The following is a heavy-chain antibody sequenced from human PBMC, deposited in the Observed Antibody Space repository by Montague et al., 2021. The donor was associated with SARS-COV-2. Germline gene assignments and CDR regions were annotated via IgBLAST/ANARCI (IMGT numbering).Heavy chain of an antibody. CDR2: XSYSGST. CDR1: GFSLSTSGVG. J-gene: IGHJ3*02. CDR3: ARHITGSGNAFDI. V-gene: IGHV4-39*01. Sequence: LVKLTQTLTLTCTFSGFSLSTSGVGVGWIRQPPGKGLEWIGSXSYSGSTYYKSSLKSRVTMSVDTSKNQFSLRLSSVTAADTAVYYCARHITGSGNAFDIWGQGTMVTVSS. D-gene: IGHD3-10*01.